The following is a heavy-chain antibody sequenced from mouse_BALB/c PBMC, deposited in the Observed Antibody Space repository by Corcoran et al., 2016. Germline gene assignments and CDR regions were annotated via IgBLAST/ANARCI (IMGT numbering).Heavy chain of an antibody. D-gene: IGHD2-3*01. J-gene: IGHJ4*01. Sequence: QIQLVQSGPELKKPGETVKISCKASWYTFTNYGMNWVKPAPGKGLKWMGWINTYTGEPTYADDFKGRFAFSLVTSASTAYLQINNLKTEDMATYFCARGDGYLMDYWGQGTSVTVSS. V-gene: IGHV9-1*02. CDR1: WYTFTNYG. CDR2: INTYTGEP. CDR3: ARGDGYLMDY.